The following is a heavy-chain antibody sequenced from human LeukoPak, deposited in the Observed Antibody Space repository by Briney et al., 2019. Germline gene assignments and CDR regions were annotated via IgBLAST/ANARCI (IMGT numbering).Heavy chain of an antibody. CDR1: GFTFSSYA. CDR3: ARSNSHTGSDAFDI. Sequence: GGSLRLSCAASGFTFSSYAMHWVRQAPGKGLEWVAVISYDGSNKYYADSVKGRFTISRDNSKNTLYLQMNSLGAEDTAVYYCARSNSHTGSDAFDIWGQGTMVTVSS. CDR2: ISYDGSNK. J-gene: IGHJ3*02. V-gene: IGHV3-30-3*01. D-gene: IGHD3-10*01.